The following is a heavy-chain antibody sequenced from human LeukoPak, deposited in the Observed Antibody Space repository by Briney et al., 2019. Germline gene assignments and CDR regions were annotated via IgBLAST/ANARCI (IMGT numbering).Heavy chain of an antibody. D-gene: IGHD6-13*01. J-gene: IGHJ4*02. CDR2: IYYSGST. Sequence: SETLSLTCTVSGGSISSSSYYWGWIRQPPGKGLERIGSIYYSGSTYYNPSLKSRVTISVDTSKNQFSLKLSSVTAADTAVYYCARVMAAAAGPTNFDYWGQGTLVTVSS. CDR3: ARVMAAAAGPTNFDY. V-gene: IGHV4-39*07. CDR1: GGSISSSSYY.